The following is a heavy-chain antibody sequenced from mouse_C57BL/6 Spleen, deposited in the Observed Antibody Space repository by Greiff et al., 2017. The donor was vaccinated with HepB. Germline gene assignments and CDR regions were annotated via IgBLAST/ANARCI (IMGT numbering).Heavy chain of an antibody. Sequence: QVQLKQPGAELVRPGSSVKLSCKASGYTFTSYWMHWVKQRPIQGLEWIGNIDPSDSETHYNQKFKDKATLTVDKSSSTAYMQLSSLTSEDSAVYYCARDDYEDYFDYWGQGTTLTVSS. CDR3: ARDDYEDYFDY. CDR1: GYTFTSYW. V-gene: IGHV1-52*01. CDR2: IDPSDSET. J-gene: IGHJ2*01. D-gene: IGHD2-4*01.